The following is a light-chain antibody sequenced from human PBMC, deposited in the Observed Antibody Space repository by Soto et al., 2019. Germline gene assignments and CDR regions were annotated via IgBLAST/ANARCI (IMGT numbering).Light chain of an antibody. J-gene: IGKJ1*01. CDR3: QQYDTYLRT. CDR1: QSISAW. CDR2: DAS. Sequence: DIQMTQSPSTLSASVGDRVTITCRASQSISAWLAWYQQKPGRAPKLLIYDASNLQSGVPSRFSGSGSGTEFTLTIDILQPDDFATYYCQQYDTYLRTFGQGTKV. V-gene: IGKV1-5*01.